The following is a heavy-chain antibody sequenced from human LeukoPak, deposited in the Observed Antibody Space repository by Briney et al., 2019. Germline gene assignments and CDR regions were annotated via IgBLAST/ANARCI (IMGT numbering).Heavy chain of an antibody. CDR3: ARDVRKLGIGDAFDI. CDR1: GFSFSSYW. V-gene: IGHV3-74*01. D-gene: IGHD7-27*01. J-gene: IGHJ3*02. CDR2: INTDGSST. Sequence: GGSLRLSCAASGFSFSSYWMHWVRQAPGKGLVWVSRINTDGSSTSYADSVKGRFTNSRDNAKNSLYLQMNSLRAEDTAVYYCARDVRKLGIGDAFDIWGQGTMVTVSS.